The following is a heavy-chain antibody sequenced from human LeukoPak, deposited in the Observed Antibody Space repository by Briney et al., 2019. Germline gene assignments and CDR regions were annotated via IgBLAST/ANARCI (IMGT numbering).Heavy chain of an antibody. CDR2: ITGSGSAT. CDR3: ARGRPFDF. CDR1: GFTFSSCA. V-gene: IGHV3-23*01. Sequence: PGGSLRLSCGASGFTFSSCALTWVRQAPGKGLEWVASITGSGSATYYADSVKGRFTIPRDNSKETLSLQMKSLRAEDTAVYYCARGRPFDFWGQGTLVTVSS. J-gene: IGHJ4*02.